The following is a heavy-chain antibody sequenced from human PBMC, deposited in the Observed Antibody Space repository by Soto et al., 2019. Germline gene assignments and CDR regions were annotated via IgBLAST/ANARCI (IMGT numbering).Heavy chain of an antibody. D-gene: IGHD5-12*01. CDR3: VRDGRGSFHF. CDR2: IGGRGNSA. V-gene: IGHV3-23*01. CDR1: VFIFTNYA. Sequence: PVGSLRLSCAASVFIFTNYAMNCVRHAPGKGLEWVSVIGGRGNSAYYADSVQGRFTISRDNSKNTLSLQMSSLTADDTAIYYCVRDGRGSFHFWGRATMVNVSS. J-gene: IGHJ3*01.